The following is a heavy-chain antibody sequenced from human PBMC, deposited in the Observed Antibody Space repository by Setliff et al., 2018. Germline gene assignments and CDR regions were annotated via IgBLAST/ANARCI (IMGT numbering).Heavy chain of an antibody. V-gene: IGHV1-2*02. J-gene: IGHJ6*03. D-gene: IGHD5-18*01. Sequence: ASVKVSCKASGYTFSNYYLRWVRQAPGQGLEWMGGIRPKTGNTKYSQKFQGRVTMTADASISTAYMELSGLTSDDTAFYYCASRSLTVIKNDYYFDLWGKGTTVTVSS. CDR1: GYTFSNYY. CDR2: IRPKTGNT. CDR3: ASRSLTVIKNDYYFDL.